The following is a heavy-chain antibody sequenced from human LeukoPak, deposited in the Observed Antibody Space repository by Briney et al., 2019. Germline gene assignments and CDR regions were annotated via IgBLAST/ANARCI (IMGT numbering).Heavy chain of an antibody. CDR1: GYSFTSYW. V-gene: IGHV5-51*01. D-gene: IGHD1-26*01. CDR3: ARHLYSGMVGNWFDP. J-gene: IGHJ5*02. CDR2: IYPGDSDT. Sequence: GESLKISCKGSGYSFTSYWIGWVRQMPGKGLEWMGIIYPGDSDTRYSPSFQGQVTISADKSISTAYLQWSSLKASDTAMYYCARHLYSGMVGNWFDPWGQGTLVTVSS.